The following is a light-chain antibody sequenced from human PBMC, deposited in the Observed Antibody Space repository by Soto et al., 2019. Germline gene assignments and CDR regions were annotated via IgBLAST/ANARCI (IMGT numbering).Light chain of an antibody. CDR3: QCYDSSQSASYV. Sequence: SGLTQPPSVSGAPGRRVTMSCSGGSFNIGAVYNIHWFQQVPGTAPKLLIYGNTNRPSGVPDRFSGSNSGTSASLAITGLQAEDEADYYCQCYDSSQSASYVFGTGTKVTVL. CDR1: SFNIGAVYN. CDR2: GNT. J-gene: IGLJ1*01. V-gene: IGLV1-40*01.